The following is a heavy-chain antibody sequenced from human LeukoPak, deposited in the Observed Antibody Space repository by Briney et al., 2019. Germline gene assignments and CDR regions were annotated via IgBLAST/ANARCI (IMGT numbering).Heavy chain of an antibody. CDR1: GFTFSKYW. V-gene: IGHV3-74*01. CDR2: INTDGTVT. Sequence: PGGSLRLSCVASGFTFSKYWMLWVRQAPGKGLESVSRINTDGTVTTYADSVKGRFTVSRDNADNTMFLQMKSVRDEDTAVYYCATKQWLAPPPDSWGQGTPVTVSS. CDR3: ATKQWLAPPPDS. D-gene: IGHD6-19*01. J-gene: IGHJ4*02.